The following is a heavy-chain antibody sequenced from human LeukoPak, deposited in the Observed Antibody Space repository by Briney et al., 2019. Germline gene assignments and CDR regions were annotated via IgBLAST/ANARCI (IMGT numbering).Heavy chain of an antibody. CDR3: ARDSSYGLEYDY. Sequence: ASQTLSLTCTVSGGSISSGSYCWSWIRQPAGKGLEWIGRIYTSGSTNYNPSLKSRVTISVDTSKNQFSLKLSSVTAADTAVYYCARDSSYGLEYDYWGQGTLVTVSS. V-gene: IGHV4-61*02. CDR2: IYTSGST. CDR1: GGSISSGSYC. D-gene: IGHD5-18*01. J-gene: IGHJ4*02.